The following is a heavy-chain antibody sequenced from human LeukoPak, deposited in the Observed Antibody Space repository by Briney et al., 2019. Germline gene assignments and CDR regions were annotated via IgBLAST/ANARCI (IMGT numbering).Heavy chain of an antibody. CDR2: IYTSGST. V-gene: IGHV4-4*09. Sequence: SETLSLTCTVSGGSISSYFWSWIRQPPGKGLEWIGYIYTSGSTKYNPSLKSRVTISVDTSKNQLSLRLSSVTAADTAVYYCARQDPFFDPWGQGTLVTVSS. CDR1: GGSISSYF. J-gene: IGHJ5*02. CDR3: ARQDPFFDP.